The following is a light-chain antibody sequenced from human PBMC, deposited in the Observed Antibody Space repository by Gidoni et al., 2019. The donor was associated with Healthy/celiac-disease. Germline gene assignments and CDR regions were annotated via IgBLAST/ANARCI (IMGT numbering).Light chain of an antibody. CDR1: QSVSSY. Sequence: IVLTPSPATLSLSPGERATISCRASQSVSSYLAWYQQKPGQAPRLLIFDASTRATGIPARFSGSGSGTDFTLTISSLEPEDFAVYYCQQRSNWGGTFGPGTKVDIK. CDR2: DAS. V-gene: IGKV3-11*01. CDR3: QQRSNWGGT. J-gene: IGKJ3*01.